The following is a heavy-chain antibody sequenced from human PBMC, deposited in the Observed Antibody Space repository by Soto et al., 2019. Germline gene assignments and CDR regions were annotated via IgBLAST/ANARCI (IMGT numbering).Heavy chain of an antibody. CDR1: GYTFTSYY. J-gene: IGHJ6*02. Sequence: QVQLVQSGAEVKKPGASVKVSCKASGYTFTSYYMHWGRQAPGKGLEWMGISNPSGGSTRYAQKFQGRVTMNRDTSTSTVYMELSSLRCQDTAVYYCASDTSWGMDVWVQVTTVPVSS. CDR2: SNPSGGST. V-gene: IGHV1-46*01. CDR3: ASDTSWGMDV.